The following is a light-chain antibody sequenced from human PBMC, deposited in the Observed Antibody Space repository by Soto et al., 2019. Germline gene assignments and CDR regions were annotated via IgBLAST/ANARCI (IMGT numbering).Light chain of an antibody. J-gene: IGKJ2*01. CDR2: AAS. Sequence: DIQMTQSPSSLSASVGDRVTIACRASQNLGNYLNWYQQKLGKAPKFLIDAASNLQGGVTSRFSVSGSGTNFTLTISSLRPEDFATYYCQQSYSTLPYSFGQGTKLE. CDR1: QNLGNY. V-gene: IGKV1-39*01. CDR3: QQSYSTLPYS.